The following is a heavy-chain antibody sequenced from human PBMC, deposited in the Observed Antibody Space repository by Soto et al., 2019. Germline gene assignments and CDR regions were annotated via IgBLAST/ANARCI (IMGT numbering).Heavy chain of an antibody. CDR1: GFTFSSYA. J-gene: IGHJ6*02. V-gene: IGHV3-23*01. D-gene: IGHD3-3*01. CDR2: ISGSGGST. CDR3: AKDYDFWSGYPAGGMDV. Sequence: GGSLRLSCAASGFTFSSYAMSWVRQAPGKGLEWVSAISGSGGSTYYADSVKGRFTISRDNSKNTLYLQMNSLRAEDTAVYYCAKDYDFWSGYPAGGMDVWGQGTTVTVSS.